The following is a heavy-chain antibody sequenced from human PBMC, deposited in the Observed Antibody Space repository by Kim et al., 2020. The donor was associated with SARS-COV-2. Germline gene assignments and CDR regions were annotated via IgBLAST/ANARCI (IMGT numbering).Heavy chain of an antibody. V-gene: IGHV4-34*01. CDR1: GGSFSGYY. Sequence: SETLSLTCAVYGGSFSGYYWSWIRQPPGKGLEWIGEINHSGSTNYNPSLKSRVTISVDTSKNQFSLKLSSVTAADTAVYYCARGRAVNTVYYYVMDVWC. CDR3: ARGRAVNTVYYYVMDV. J-gene: IGHJ6*02. CDR2: INHSGST. D-gene: IGHD4-17*01.